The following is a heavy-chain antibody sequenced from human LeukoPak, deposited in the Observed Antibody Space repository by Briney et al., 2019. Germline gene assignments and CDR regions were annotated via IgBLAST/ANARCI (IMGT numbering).Heavy chain of an antibody. CDR2: IKQDGSEK. CDR3: ARDGPGFCSGGRCYYYYMDV. J-gene: IGHJ6*03. D-gene: IGHD2-15*01. Sequence: GGSLRLSCAASGFTFSSYLMSWLRQAPGKGLEWVANIKQDGSEKNYMASVKGRFTISRDKAKDSLYLQMNSLRAEDTAVYYCARDGPGFCSGGRCYYYYMDVWGKGTPVTVSS. CDR1: GFTFSSYL. V-gene: IGHV3-7*01.